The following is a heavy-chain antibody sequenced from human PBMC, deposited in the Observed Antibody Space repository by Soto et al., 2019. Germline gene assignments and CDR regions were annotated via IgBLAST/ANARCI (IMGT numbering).Heavy chain of an antibody. CDR3: AYVGGYSTGDYSFDL. CDR2: TSTYNENM. J-gene: IGHJ4*02. Sequence: ASVKVSCKVSGSTFTSNGIGWVRQAPGQGLEWMGWTSTYNENMDSAPQLQGRLTMTTDTSTTTACMELTNLKFDDTALYYCAYVGGYSTGDYSFDLWGQGTPVTVSS. V-gene: IGHV1-18*04. D-gene: IGHD2-8*02. CDR1: GSTFTSNG.